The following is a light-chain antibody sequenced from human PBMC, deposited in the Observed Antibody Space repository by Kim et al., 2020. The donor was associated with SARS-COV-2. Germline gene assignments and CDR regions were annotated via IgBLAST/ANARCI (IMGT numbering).Light chain of an antibody. Sequence: SAAVGDSVTSTCRASQAIRKYVAWYQQKPGKIPKLLIHAVSTLQSGVPSRFSGGGSGTDFTLTIRGLQPEDVATYYCQTYDTVPYNFGQGTKLEI. J-gene: IGKJ2*01. V-gene: IGKV1-27*01. CDR3: QTYDTVPYN. CDR2: AVS. CDR1: QAIRKY.